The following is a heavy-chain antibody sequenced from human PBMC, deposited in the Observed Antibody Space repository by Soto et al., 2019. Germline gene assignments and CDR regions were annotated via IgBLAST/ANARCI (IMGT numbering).Heavy chain of an antibody. J-gene: IGHJ4*02. Sequence: QVQLQQWGAGLLKPSETLSLTCAVYGGSFSGYYWSWIRQPPGKGLEWIGEINHSGSTNYNPSLKSRVTISVDTSKNQFSLKLSSVTAADTAVYYCARLGYYYGSGGSYWGQGTLVTVSS. CDR3: ARLGYYYGSGGSY. D-gene: IGHD3-10*01. CDR2: INHSGST. V-gene: IGHV4-34*01. CDR1: GGSFSGYY.